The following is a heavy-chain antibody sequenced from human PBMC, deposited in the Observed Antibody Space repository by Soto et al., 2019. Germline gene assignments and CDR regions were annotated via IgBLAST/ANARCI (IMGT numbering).Heavy chain of an antibody. Sequence: QLLLQESGPGLVKPSETLSLTCTVSGGSILDSTYYWAWIRQSPGKGLEWIGTIFYSGGTFYTPSLKSRVTMSVDTSNNQFSLKLRSVTAADPAVYYCARQASGYYYGWFDPWGQGTLVTVSS. CDR2: IFYSGGT. D-gene: IGHD3-22*01. CDR3: ARQASGYYYGWFDP. CDR1: GGSILDSTYY. V-gene: IGHV4-39*01. J-gene: IGHJ5*02.